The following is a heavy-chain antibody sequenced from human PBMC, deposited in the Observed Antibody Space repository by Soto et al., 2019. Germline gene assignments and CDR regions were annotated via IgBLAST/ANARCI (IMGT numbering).Heavy chain of an antibody. CDR3: ARGSSGRGYCTGGSCYPLDY. J-gene: IGHJ4*02. V-gene: IGHV1-8*01. CDR2: MNPNSGNT. D-gene: IGHD2-15*01. CDR1: GYTFTSYD. Sequence: QVQLVQSGAEVKNPGASVKVSCKASGYTFTSYDINWLRQATGQGLEWMGWMNPNSGNTGYAQQVQGRVTMTRNTSISTAYMELSSLRSEDTSVYYCARGSSGRGYCTGGSCYPLDYWGQGTLVTVSS.